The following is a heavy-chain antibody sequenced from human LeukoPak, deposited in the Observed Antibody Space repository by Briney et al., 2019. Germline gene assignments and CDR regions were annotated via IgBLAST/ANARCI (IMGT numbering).Heavy chain of an antibody. CDR3: ASCGDRPSCYTLDY. CDR2: ISAYNGNT. Sequence: RRASVKVSCKASGYTFTSYGISWVRQAPGQGLEWMGWISAYNGNTNYAQKLQGRVTMTTDTSTSTAYMELRSLRSDGTAVYYCASCGDRPSCYTLDYWGQGTLVTVSS. J-gene: IGHJ4*02. V-gene: IGHV1-18*01. D-gene: IGHD2-2*02. CDR1: GYTFTSYG.